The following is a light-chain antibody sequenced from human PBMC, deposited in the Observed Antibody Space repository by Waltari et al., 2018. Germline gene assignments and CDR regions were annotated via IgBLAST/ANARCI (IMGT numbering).Light chain of an antibody. V-gene: IGKV1-39*01. J-gene: IGKJ1*01. CDR1: QSISNY. CDR3: QQTFTPLWT. CDR2: GAS. Sequence: DIQMTQFPSSLSASVGDRVLITCRASQSISNYLNWYQQKLGKAPRLLIYGASTLERGVDSRFSGSQSGTDFTLTINSLQPEDFAIYYCQQTFTPLWTFGQGTKLEIK.